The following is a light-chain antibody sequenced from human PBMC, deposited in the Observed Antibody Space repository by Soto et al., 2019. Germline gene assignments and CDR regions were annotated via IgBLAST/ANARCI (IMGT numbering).Light chain of an antibody. CDR2: DVN. Sequence: QSALTQPRSVSGSPGQSVAISCTGTSSDVGGYNYVSWYQQHPGKAPKLMIYDVNKRPSGVPDRFSGSKSGNMASLTTSGLQAEDEADYYCCSYAGTYTYVFGTGTKLTVL. V-gene: IGLV2-11*01. J-gene: IGLJ1*01. CDR3: CSYAGTYTYV. CDR1: SSDVGGYNY.